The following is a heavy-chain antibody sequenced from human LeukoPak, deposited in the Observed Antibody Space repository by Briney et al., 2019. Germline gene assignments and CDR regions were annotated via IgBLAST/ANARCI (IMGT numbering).Heavy chain of an antibody. D-gene: IGHD3-10*01. CDR3: AREAWFGELSYFDY. J-gene: IGHJ4*02. Sequence: SVKVSCKASGGTFSSYAISWVRQAPGQGLEWMGGIIPIFGTANYAQKFQSRVTITTDESTSTAYMELSSLRSEDTAVYYCAREAWFGELSYFDYWGQGTLVTVSS. CDR1: GGTFSSYA. CDR2: IIPIFGTA. V-gene: IGHV1-69*05.